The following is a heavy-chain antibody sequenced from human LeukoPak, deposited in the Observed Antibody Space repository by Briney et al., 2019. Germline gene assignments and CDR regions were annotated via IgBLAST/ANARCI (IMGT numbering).Heavy chain of an antibody. CDR3: AKARYSSGWYSYAFDI. V-gene: IGHV3-23*01. Sequence: GGSLRLSCAAPGFTFSSYAMSWVRQAPGKGLEWVLVISESGGSTYYADSLKGRFTISRDNSKNTLYLEMNNLRAEDTAVYYCAKARYSSGWYSYAFDIWGQGTMVTVSS. J-gene: IGHJ3*02. D-gene: IGHD6-19*01. CDR2: ISESGGST. CDR1: GFTFSSYA.